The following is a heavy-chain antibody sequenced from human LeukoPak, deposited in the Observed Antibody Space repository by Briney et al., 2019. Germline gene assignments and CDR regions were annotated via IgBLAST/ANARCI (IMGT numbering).Heavy chain of an antibody. CDR2: IYTSGST. J-gene: IGHJ5*02. Sequence: PSETLSLTCTVSGGSISSYYWSWIRQPAGKGLEWIGRIYTSGSTNYNPSLKSRVTMSVDTSKNQFSLKLSSVTAADTAVYYCASEYSGSYSGWFDPWGQGTLVTVSS. CDR3: ASEYSGSYSGWFDP. D-gene: IGHD1-26*01. V-gene: IGHV4-4*07. CDR1: GGSISSYY.